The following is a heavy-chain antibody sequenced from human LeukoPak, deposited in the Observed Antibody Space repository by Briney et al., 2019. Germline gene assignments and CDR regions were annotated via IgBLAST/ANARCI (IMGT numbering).Heavy chain of an antibody. J-gene: IGHJ4*02. V-gene: IGHV3-23*01. CDR2: ISGSGGST. D-gene: IGHD3-22*01. Sequence: PGGSLRLSCAASGFTFSSYAMSWVRQAPGKGLEWVSAISGSGGSTYYADSVKGRFTISRDNAKNSLYLQMNSLRAEDTAVYYCARHPHPGSQVDFSGYEYWGQGTLVTVSS. CDR3: ARHPHPGSQVDFSGYEY. CDR1: GFTFSSYA.